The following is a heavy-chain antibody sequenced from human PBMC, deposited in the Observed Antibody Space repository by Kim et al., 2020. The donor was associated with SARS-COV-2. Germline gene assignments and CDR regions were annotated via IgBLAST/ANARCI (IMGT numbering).Heavy chain of an antibody. CDR1: GFTFSAYD. V-gene: IGHV3-48*02. CDR2: ITKNSATI. J-gene: IGHJ3*02. D-gene: IGHD3-16*01. Sequence: GGSLRLSCATSGFTFSAYDMNWVRLPPGKGLEWLSFITKNSATIYYADSVKGRFTISRDNAKNSLYLQMNSLRDEDTAVYYCVGDRWGGSFDIWGKGTMVTVSS. CDR3: VGDRWGGSFDI.